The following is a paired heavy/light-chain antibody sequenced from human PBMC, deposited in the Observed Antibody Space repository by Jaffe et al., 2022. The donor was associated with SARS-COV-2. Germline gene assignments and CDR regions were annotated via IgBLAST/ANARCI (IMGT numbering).Heavy chain of an antibody. CDR2: ISSSGFYI. V-gene: IGHV3-21*01. Sequence: QLVESGGGLVKPGGSLRLSCAGSGFTFSDYSMNWVRQAPGKGLEWVSSISSSGFYIYYADSVKGRFTISRDNAKNSLYLQINSLRADDTAVYYCARDPRYYDSRGFPSGGHFESWGQGTLVTVSS. CDR3: ARDPRYYDSRGFPSGGHFES. J-gene: IGHJ4*02. D-gene: IGHD3-22*01. CDR1: GFTFSDYS.
Light chain of an antibody. J-gene: IGLJ2*01. Sequence: QSVLTQPPSVSAAPGQKVTISCSGGSSNIANNYVSWYQLLPGTAPKLLIYDNNKRPSGIPDRFSGSKSGTSATLGITGLQTGDEADYYCGTWDSSVSAVVFGGGTKLTVL. CDR1: SSNIANNY. V-gene: IGLV1-51*01. CDR3: GTWDSSVSAVV. CDR2: DNN.